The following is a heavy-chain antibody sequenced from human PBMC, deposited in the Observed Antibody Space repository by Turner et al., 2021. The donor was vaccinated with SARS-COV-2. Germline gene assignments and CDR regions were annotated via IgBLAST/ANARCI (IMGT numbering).Heavy chain of an antibody. Sequence: QLQLQDSGPGLVRPSETLSLPCTVSGGSISSSSYYWGWIRQPPGKGLEWIGNIYYSGSAYYNPSLKSRVTISVDPSKNQFSLKLTSVTAADTAVYYCARLMDTAMDYYGTDVWGQGTTVTVSS. CDR2: IYYSGSA. CDR1: GGSISSSSYY. V-gene: IGHV4-39*01. D-gene: IGHD5-18*01. CDR3: ARLMDTAMDYYGTDV. J-gene: IGHJ6*02.